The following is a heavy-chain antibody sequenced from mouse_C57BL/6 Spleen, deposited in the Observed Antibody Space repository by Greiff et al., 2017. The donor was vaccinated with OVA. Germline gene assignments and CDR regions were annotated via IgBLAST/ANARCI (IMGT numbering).Heavy chain of an antibody. CDR2: IDPSDSYT. D-gene: IGHD2-1*01. J-gene: IGHJ2*01. Sequence: QVQLKQPGAELVMPGASVKLSCKASGYTFTSYWMHWVKQRPGQGLEWIGEIDPSDSYTNYNQKFKGKSTLTVDKSSSTAYMQLSSLTSEDFAVYYCARGGNDYWGQGTTLTVSS. CDR1: GYTFTSYW. V-gene: IGHV1-69*01. CDR3: ARGGNDY.